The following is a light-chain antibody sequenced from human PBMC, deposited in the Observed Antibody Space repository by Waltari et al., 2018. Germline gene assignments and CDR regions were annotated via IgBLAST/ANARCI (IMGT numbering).Light chain of an antibody. V-gene: IGKV4-1*01. J-gene: IGKJ1*01. CDR2: WAS. CDR3: QQYYSPPLT. Sequence: DIVMTQSPDSLAAALGERAAINCKSSQSVFYSSNNNNYLGWHQQKPAQPPTLLIYWASTREPGVPDRFSGSGSVTNFSLTITSLQAEDVALYYGQQYYSPPLTFGQGTKVEIK. CDR1: QSVFYSSNNNNY.